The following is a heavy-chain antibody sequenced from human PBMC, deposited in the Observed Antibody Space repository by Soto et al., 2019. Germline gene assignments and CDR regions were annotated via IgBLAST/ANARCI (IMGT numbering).Heavy chain of an antibody. CDR1: GGSISSGGYY. CDR2: IYYSGST. D-gene: IGHD4-17*01. V-gene: IGHV4-31*03. CDR3: AISGRHDYGDHPPAEYFQH. Sequence: QVQLQESGPGLVKPSQTLSLTCTVSGGSISSGGYYWSWIRQHPGKGLEWIGYIYYSGSTYYNPSLKSRVTISVDTSKNQFSLKLSSVTAADTAVYYCAISGRHDYGDHPPAEYFQHWGQGTLVTVSS. J-gene: IGHJ1*01.